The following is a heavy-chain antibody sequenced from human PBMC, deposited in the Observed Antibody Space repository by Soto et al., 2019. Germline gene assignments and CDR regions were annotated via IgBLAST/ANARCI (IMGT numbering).Heavy chain of an antibody. CDR2: IIPFFGTP. D-gene: IGHD2-21*02. CDR1: GGSFRNDA. J-gene: IGHJ4*02. CDR3: VREVVTETTLGYFDS. Sequence: QVHLVQSGAEVRESGSSVRVSCTASGGSFRNDAISWVRQAPGQGLEWLGRIIPFFGTPDYSQRFQGRLTIIPDESTGTVDMDLRRLRSDDTAVYYCVREVVTETTLGYFDSWGQGALVTASS. V-gene: IGHV1-69*01.